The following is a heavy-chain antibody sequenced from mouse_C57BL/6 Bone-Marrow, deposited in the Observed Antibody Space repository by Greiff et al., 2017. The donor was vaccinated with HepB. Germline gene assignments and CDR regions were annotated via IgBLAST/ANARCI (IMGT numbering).Heavy chain of an antibody. D-gene: IGHD2-2*01. J-gene: IGHJ4*01. CDR3: ARHGLWLRPYYYAMDY. CDR2: ISNGGGST. Sequence: DVHLVESGGGLVQPGGSLKLSCAASGFTFSDYYMYWVRQTPEKRLEWVAYISNGGGSTYYPDTVKGRFTISRDNAKNTLYLQMSRLKSEDTAMYYCARHGLWLRPYYYAMDYWGQGTSVTVSS. V-gene: IGHV5-12*01. CDR1: GFTFSDYY.